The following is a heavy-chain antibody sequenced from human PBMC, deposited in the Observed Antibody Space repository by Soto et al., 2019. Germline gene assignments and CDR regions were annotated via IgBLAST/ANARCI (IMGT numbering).Heavy chain of an antibody. J-gene: IGHJ4*02. V-gene: IGHV2-5*02. CDR2: IHWDDDR. Sequence: QITLKESGPTLVKPTQTLTLTCTFSGFSLSTNGMGVGWIRQPPGKALEWLALIHWDDDRRYTPPLESRLTITTDSPKHQMVLTVANVDPVDTATYYCGQGHCGQNCYPIPFANWGKGPLVPSSS. D-gene: IGHD2-21*01. CDR1: GFSLSTNGMG. CDR3: GQGHCGQNCYPIPFAN.